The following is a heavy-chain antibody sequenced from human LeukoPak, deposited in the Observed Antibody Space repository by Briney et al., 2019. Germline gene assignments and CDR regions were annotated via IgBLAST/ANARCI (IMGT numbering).Heavy chain of an antibody. J-gene: IGHJ4*02. V-gene: IGHV4-59*01. CDR3: ARDRSSWGYCFDY. Sequence: PSETLSLTCTVSGGSISSYYWSWIRQPPGKGLEWIGYIYYSGSTNYNPSLKSRVTISVDTSKNQFSLKLSSVTAADTAVYYCARDRSSWGYCFDYWGQGTLVTVSS. D-gene: IGHD2-2*01. CDR2: IYYSGST. CDR1: GGSISSYY.